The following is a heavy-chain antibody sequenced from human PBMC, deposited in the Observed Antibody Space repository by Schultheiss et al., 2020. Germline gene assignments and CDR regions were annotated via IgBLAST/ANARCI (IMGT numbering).Heavy chain of an antibody. CDR3: ARPPPRSYYDSSGYYWK. CDR1: GFTFSSYE. J-gene: IGHJ4*02. Sequence: GGSLRLSCAASGFTFSSYEMNWVRQAPGKGLEWVSYISSSGSTIYYADSVKGRFTISRDNAKNSLYLQMNSLRAEDTAVYYCARPPPRSYYDSSGYYWKWGQGTLVTVSS. D-gene: IGHD3-22*01. V-gene: IGHV3-48*03. CDR2: ISSSGSTI.